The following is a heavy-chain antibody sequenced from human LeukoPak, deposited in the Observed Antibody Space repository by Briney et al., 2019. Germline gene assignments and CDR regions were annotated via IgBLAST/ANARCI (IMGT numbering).Heavy chain of an antibody. CDR1: GLTFSSYA. CDR3: AKNVFIAAAFFDY. CDR2: ISGSGGST. J-gene: IGHJ4*02. D-gene: IGHD6-13*01. V-gene: IGHV3-23*01. Sequence: PGGSLGLSCAASGLTFSSYAMSWVRQAPGKGLEWVSAISGSGGSTYYADSVKGRFTISRDNSKNTLYLQMNSLRAEDTAVYYCAKNVFIAAAFFDYWGQGTLVTVSS.